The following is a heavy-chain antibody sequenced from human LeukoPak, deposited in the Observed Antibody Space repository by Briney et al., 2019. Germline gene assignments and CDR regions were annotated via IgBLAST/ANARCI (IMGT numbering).Heavy chain of an antibody. CDR3: TRDGAVAGD. D-gene: IGHD6-19*01. J-gene: IGHJ4*02. V-gene: IGHV3-21*01. CDR2: ISPSSHYI. Sequence: GGSLRLSCAGSGFTFSNYSINWVRQAPGKGLEWVSSISPSSHYIYYADSVKGRFTISRDDAKNSLYLQMNSLRAEDTAVYYCTRDGAVAGDWGQGTLVTVSS. CDR1: GFTFSNYS.